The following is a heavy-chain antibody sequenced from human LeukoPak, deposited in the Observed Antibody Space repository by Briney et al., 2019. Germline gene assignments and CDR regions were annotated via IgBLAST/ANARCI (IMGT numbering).Heavy chain of an antibody. CDR1: GYTFTDYA. J-gene: IGHJ4*02. V-gene: IGHV7-4-1*02. D-gene: IGHD6-13*01. Sequence: GASVKVSCKPSGYTFTDYAINWVRQAPGQGLEYMGWVNTNTGNPTYAQGFTGRLVFSLDTPVSTAYLQISSLKAEDTAVYYCAREIGYSNHDLDYWGQGTLVTVSS. CDR3: AREIGYSNHDLDY. CDR2: VNTNTGNP.